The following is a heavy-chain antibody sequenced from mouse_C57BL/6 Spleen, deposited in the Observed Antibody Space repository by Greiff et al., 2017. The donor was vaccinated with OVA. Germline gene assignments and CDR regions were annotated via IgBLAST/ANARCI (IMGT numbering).Heavy chain of an antibody. CDR2: IDPETGGT. Sequence: QVQLKQSGAELVRPGASVTLSCKASGYTFTDYEMHWVKQTPVHGLEWIGAIDPETGGTDYNQKFKGKAILTADKSSSTAYMELRSLTSEDSAVYYCTRHYDYDGFAYWGQGTLVTVSA. D-gene: IGHD2-4*01. CDR3: TRHYDYDGFAY. J-gene: IGHJ3*01. CDR1: GYTFTDYE. V-gene: IGHV1-15*01.